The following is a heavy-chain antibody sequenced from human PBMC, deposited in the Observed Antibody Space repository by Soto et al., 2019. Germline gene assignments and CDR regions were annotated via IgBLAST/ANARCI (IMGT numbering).Heavy chain of an antibody. CDR1: GGSFSGYY. Sequence: LSLTCAVYGGSFSGYYWSWIRQPPGKGLEWIGEINHSGSTNYNPSLKSRVTISVDTSKNQFSLKLSSVTAADTAVYYCARGGTMIVVVITEYFQHWGQGTLVTVSS. D-gene: IGHD3-22*01. V-gene: IGHV4-34*01. CDR3: ARGGTMIVVVITEYFQH. CDR2: INHSGST. J-gene: IGHJ1*01.